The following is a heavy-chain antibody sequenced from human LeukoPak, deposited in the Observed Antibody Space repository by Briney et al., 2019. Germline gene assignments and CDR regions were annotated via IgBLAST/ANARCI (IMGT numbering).Heavy chain of an antibody. CDR1: GFALSSAA. CDR2: ITGGDDRT. Sequence: GGSLRLSCAASGFALSSAAMTWVRQAPGKGLEWVSIITGGDDRTYYADSVKGRFTISRGYSRNTLHLQMNSLRVEDTAIYYCAKGPQLGSGYHPDYWGQGTLVTVSS. D-gene: IGHD3-22*01. V-gene: IGHV3-23*01. J-gene: IGHJ4*02. CDR3: AKGPQLGSGYHPDY.